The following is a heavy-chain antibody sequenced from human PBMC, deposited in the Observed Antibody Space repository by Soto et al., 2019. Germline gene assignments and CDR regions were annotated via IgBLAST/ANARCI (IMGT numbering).Heavy chain of an antibody. CDR3: ARGSAGHYNSGTLLD. D-gene: IGHD3-10*01. J-gene: IGHJ4*02. CDR1: GFTFSSSA. V-gene: IGHV3-30-3*01. Sequence: QVQVVESGGGVVQPGRSLRLSCAASGFTFSSSAMHWVRQAPGKGLEWVAVTSDDGSNQYYTDSATGRFTISRANSKNTLYLQMNSLRAEDTAVYYCARGSAGHYNSGTLLDWGQGTLVTVSS. CDR2: TSDDGSNQ.